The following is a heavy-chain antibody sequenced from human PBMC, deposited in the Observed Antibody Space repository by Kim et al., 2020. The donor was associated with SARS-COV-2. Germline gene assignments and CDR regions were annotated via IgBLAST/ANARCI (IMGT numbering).Heavy chain of an antibody. Sequence: GTAGDQYYPESVNTQITISRENAKHPLYLQMNGLRAGDTAVYYCARPPDYWGQGTLVTVSS. J-gene: IGHJ4*02. V-gene: IGHV3-13*03. CDR3: ARPPDY. CDR2: GTAGDQ.